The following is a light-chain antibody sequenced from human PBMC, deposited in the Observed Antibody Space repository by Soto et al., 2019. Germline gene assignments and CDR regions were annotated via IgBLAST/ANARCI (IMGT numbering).Light chain of an antibody. J-gene: IGKJ5*01. CDR2: DAS. V-gene: IGKV3-11*01. CDR3: QQRSNWPPIT. Sequence: EIVLTQSPATLSFSPREKATPSCRASQSVSSYLAWYQQKPGQAPRLLIYDASNRATGIPARFSGSGSGTDFTLTISSLEPEDFAVYYCQQRSNWPPITFGQGTRLEIK. CDR1: QSVSSY.